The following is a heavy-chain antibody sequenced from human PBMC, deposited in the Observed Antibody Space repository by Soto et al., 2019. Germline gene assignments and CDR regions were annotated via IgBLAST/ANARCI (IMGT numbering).Heavy chain of an antibody. V-gene: IGHV3-30-3*01. J-gene: IGHJ4*02. CDR3: ASIVLMVYADRTDDY. CDR2: ISYDGSNK. CDR1: GFTFSSYA. D-gene: IGHD2-8*01. Sequence: QVQLVESGGGVVQPGRSLRLSCAASGFTFSSYAMHWVRQAPGKGLEWVAVISYDGSNKYYADSVKGRFTISRDNSKNTLYLQMNSLRAEDTAVYYCASIVLMVYADRTDDYWGQGTLVTVSS.